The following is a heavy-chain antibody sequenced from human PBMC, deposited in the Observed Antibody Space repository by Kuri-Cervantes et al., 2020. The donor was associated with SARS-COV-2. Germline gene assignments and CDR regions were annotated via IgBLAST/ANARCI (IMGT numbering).Heavy chain of an antibody. V-gene: IGHV1-69*04. D-gene: IGHD2-2*01. CDR3: ANIVVVPNARGNYYYYIDV. CDR1: GGTFSSYA. CDR2: IIPILGTA. J-gene: IGHJ6*03. Sequence: SVKVSCKASGGTFSSYAISWVRQAPGQGLEWMGRIIPILGTANYAQKFQGRVTITADKSTSTAYMELSSLRSEDTAVYYCANIVVVPNARGNYYYYIDVWGKGTTVTVSS.